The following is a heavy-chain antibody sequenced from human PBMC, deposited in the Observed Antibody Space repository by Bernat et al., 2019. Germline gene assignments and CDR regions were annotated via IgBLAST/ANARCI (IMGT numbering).Heavy chain of an antibody. CDR3: ARDSNPYYDFWSGYRNWFDP. Sequence: QVQLVESGGGVVQPGRSLRLSCAASGFTFSSYGMHWVRQAPGKGLEWVAVIWHDGSNKYYADSVKGRFTISRDNSKNTLYLQMNSLRAEDTAVYYCARDSNPYYDFWSGYRNWFDPWGQGTLVTVSS. J-gene: IGHJ5*02. V-gene: IGHV3-33*01. CDR2: IWHDGSNK. CDR1: GFTFSSYG. D-gene: IGHD3-3*01.